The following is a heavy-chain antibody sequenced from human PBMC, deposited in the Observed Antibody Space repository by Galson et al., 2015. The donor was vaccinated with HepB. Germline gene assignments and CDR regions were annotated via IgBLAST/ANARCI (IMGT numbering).Heavy chain of an antibody. D-gene: IGHD2-15*01. CDR2: IKQDGSEK. CDR1: GFTFKNYW. J-gene: IGHJ3*01. V-gene: IGHV3-7*03. CDR3: AGDGGSKRGPSGASDV. Sequence: SLRLSCADSGFTFKNYWMSWVRQAPGKGLEWVANIKQDGSEKYYVDSVRGRFTISRDNARSSVYLQMNSLRAEDTALYYCAGDGGSKRGPSGASDVWGQGTRVTVSS.